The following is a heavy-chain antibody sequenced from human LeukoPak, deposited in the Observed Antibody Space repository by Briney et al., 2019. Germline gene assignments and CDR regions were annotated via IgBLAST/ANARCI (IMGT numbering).Heavy chain of an antibody. J-gene: IGHJ5*02. CDR2: IDKKDNLYAT. V-gene: IGHV3-73*01. CDR1: GFTFSGSA. CDR3: TRDRGTYNWFDL. Sequence: PGGPLRLSCVASGFTFSGSAVHWVRQSSGKGLEWVGHIDKKDNLYATAYAESVKGRFTISRDDSKDTAFLHMDSLKTEDTALYYCTRDRGTYNWFDLWGQGTLVTVSS. D-gene: IGHD2-15*01.